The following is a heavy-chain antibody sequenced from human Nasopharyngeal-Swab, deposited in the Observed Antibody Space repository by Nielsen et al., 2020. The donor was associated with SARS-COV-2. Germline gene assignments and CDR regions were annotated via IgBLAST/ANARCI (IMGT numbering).Heavy chain of an antibody. CDR1: GFTFSDSA. Sequence: GESLKISCAASGFTFSDSAIHWVRQASGKGREWVGRIRSKGNTYATAYAASGKGRFIIFRDDPTNTAYLQMNSLKTEDTAMYYCTRCGGGCYSGRDYWGQGTLVTVSS. D-gene: IGHD2-15*01. CDR3: TRCGGGCYSGRDY. J-gene: IGHJ4*02. V-gene: IGHV3-73*01. CDR2: IRSKGNTYAT.